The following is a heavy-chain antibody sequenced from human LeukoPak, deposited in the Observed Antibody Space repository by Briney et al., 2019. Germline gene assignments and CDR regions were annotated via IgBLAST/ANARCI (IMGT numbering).Heavy chain of an antibody. D-gene: IGHD6-13*01. Sequence: GRSLRLSCAASGFTFRSYGMHWVRQAPGKGLEGVAIIWYNGINKYYADSVKGRFTISRDNSKNTLYLQMNSLRVEDTALYYCARGGLAAAGIDYWGQGALVSVSS. J-gene: IGHJ4*02. CDR1: GFTFRSYG. CDR3: ARGGLAAAGIDY. CDR2: IWYNGINK. V-gene: IGHV3-33*01.